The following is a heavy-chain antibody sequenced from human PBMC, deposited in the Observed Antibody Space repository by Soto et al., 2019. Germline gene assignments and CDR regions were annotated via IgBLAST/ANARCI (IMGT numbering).Heavy chain of an antibody. CDR1: GFTFSSYS. D-gene: IGHD3-16*02. CDR2: ISSSSSYI. J-gene: IGHJ4*02. Sequence: GGSLRLSCAASGFTFSSYSMNWVRQAPGKGLEWVSSISSSSSYIYYADSVKGRFTISRDNAKNSLYLQMNSLRAEDTAVYYCARDMITFGGVIVTHAFDYWGQGTLVTVSS. CDR3: ARDMITFGGVIVTHAFDY. V-gene: IGHV3-21*01.